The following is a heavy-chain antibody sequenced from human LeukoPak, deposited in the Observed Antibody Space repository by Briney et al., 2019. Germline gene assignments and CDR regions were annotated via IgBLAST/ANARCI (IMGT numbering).Heavy chain of an antibody. Sequence: SETLSLTCTVSGGSISSYYWSWIRQPAGKGLEWIGRIYTGGSTNYNPSLKSRVTMSVDTSKNQFSLKLSSVTAADTAVYYCARGSTVEYYYDSSGYYFVPKRLYGMDVWGQGTTVTVSS. J-gene: IGHJ6*02. CDR1: GGSISSYY. CDR2: IYTGGST. CDR3: ARGSTVEYYYDSSGYYFVPKRLYGMDV. D-gene: IGHD3-22*01. V-gene: IGHV4-4*07.